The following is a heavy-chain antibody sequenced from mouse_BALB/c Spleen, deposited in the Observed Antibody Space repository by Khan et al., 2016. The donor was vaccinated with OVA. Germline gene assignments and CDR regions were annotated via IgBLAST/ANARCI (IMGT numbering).Heavy chain of an antibody. D-gene: IGHD2-1*01. Sequence: VQLKESGAELVKPGASVKLSCTGSGFNIKDTYMHWMNQRPEQGLEWIGRIDPANGDTKYGPKFQDKATLTADTSSNTAYLQLSSLTSEDTAVYFCATLYGNAFAYWGQGTLVSVS. CDR3: ATLYGNAFAY. CDR2: IDPANGDT. J-gene: IGHJ3*01. CDR1: GFNIKDTY. V-gene: IGHV14-3*02.